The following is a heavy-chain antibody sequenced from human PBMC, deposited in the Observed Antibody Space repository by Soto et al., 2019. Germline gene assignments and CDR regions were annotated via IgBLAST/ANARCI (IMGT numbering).Heavy chain of an antibody. D-gene: IGHD3-10*01. V-gene: IGHV1-18*01. CDR3: ARVEAPFGESLH. J-gene: IGHJ4*02. CDR1: GYTFNSYT. CDR2: ISPDDGNT. Sequence: EASVQVSCKPSGYTFNSYTIAWVRQAPGQGLEWLGWISPDDGNTEYEQKFQGRVTMTADTLTNNAYLELRSLKSDDTAIYYCARVEAPFGESLHWGQGTPVTVSS.